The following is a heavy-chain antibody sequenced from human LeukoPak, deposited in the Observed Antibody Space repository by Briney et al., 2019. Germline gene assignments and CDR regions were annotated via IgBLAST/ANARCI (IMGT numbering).Heavy chain of an antibody. CDR1: GFTFSSND. Sequence: GGSLRLSCAASGFTFSSNDMHWVRQAPGKGLEWVAVIWYDGNNKYYADSVKGRFTISRDNSKNTLFLQMNSLRAEDTAVYYCATDAGHWFDPWGQGTLVTVSS. CDR2: IWYDGNNK. V-gene: IGHV3-33*01. J-gene: IGHJ5*02. CDR3: ATDAGHWFDP.